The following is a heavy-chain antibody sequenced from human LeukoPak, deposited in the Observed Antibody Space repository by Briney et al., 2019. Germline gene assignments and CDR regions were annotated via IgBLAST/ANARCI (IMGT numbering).Heavy chain of an antibody. D-gene: IGHD6-6*01. CDR1: GYTLTELS. V-gene: IGHV1-24*01. CDR2: FDPEDGET. Sequence: ASVKVSCKVSGYTLTELSMHWVRQAPGKGLEWMGGFDPEDGETIYAQKFQGRVTITADESTSTAYMELSSLRSEDTAVYCCAREAARLFDYWGQGTLVTVSS. J-gene: IGHJ4*02. CDR3: AREAARLFDY.